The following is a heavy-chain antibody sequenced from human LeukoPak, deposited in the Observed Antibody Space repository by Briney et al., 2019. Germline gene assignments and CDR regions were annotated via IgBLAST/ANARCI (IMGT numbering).Heavy chain of an antibody. D-gene: IGHD6-13*01. CDR2: VNPADSDT. V-gene: IGHV5-51*01. CDR3: ATVPRIPAVGNTEYFQY. J-gene: IGHJ1*01. Sequence: PGESLKISCKGSGYSFTSYWIAWVRQMPGKGLEWMGIVNPADSDTRYSPSVQGQVTISVDKSISTAYLQWSSLQASDTAMYYCATVPRIPAVGNTEYFQYWGQGTLVTVSS. CDR1: GYSFTSYW.